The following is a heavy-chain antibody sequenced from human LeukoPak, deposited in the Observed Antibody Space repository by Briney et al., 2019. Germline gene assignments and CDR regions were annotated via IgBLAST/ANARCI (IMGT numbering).Heavy chain of an antibody. V-gene: IGHV4-39*01. CDR1: GGSISSSSYY. J-gene: IGHJ3*02. CDR3: ARESYYDSSGYSHDAFDI. Sequence: PSETLSLTCTVSGGSISSSSYYWGWIRQPTGKGLEWIVNIYYSGNTYYTPSLKSRATISVDTSKNQFSLKLSSVTAADTAVYYCARESYYDSSGYSHDAFDIWGQGTMVTVSS. D-gene: IGHD3-22*01. CDR2: IYYSGNT.